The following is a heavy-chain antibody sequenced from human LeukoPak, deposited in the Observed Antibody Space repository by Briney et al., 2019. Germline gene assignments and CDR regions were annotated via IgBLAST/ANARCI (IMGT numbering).Heavy chain of an antibody. V-gene: IGHV3-7*01. CDR2: IKQDGSEK. J-gene: IGHJ3*02. Sequence: PGGSLRLSCAASGFTFSSYWMSWVRQAPGKGLEWVANIKQDGSEKYYVDSVKGRFTISRDNAKNSLYLQMNSLRAEDTAVYYCAGGGLMVVKEKAFDIWGQGTMVTVSS. D-gene: IGHD2-15*01. CDR1: GFTFSSYW. CDR3: AGGGLMVVKEKAFDI.